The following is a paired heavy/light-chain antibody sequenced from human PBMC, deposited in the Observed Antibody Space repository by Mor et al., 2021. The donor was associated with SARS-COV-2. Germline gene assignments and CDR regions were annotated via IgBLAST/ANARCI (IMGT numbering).Light chain of an antibody. J-gene: IGKJ2*01. CDR1: QSISSN. V-gene: IGKV3-15*01. CDR2: GAS. CDR3: QQYNNWPPYS. Sequence: EIVMTQSPATLSVSPGERATLSCRASQSISSNLAWYQQKPGQAPRLLIYGASTRATGIPARFSGSGSGTDFTLTISSLQSEDFAVYYCQQYNNWPPYSFGQGTKLEIK.
Heavy chain of an antibody. J-gene: IGHJ6*02. CDR2: ISGSSSSI. Sequence: EVQVVESGGGLVQPGGSLRLSCAASGFTFSSYSMNWVRQAPGKGLEWVSYISGSSSSIYYADSVKGRFTISRDIAKNSLFLQMNSLRAEDTAVYYCARVGNDYDVGGYSGMDVWGQGTTVTVSS. V-gene: IGHV3-48*01. CDR1: GFTFSSYS. CDR3: ARVGNDYDVGGYSGMDV. D-gene: IGHD4-17*01.